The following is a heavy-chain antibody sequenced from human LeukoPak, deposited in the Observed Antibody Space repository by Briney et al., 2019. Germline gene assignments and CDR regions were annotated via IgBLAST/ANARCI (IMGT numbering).Heavy chain of an antibody. V-gene: IGHV3-74*01. CDR3: ARAGSYRFDY. CDR2: MNNDVSTI. J-gene: IGHJ4*02. Sequence: PGGSLRLSCVASGFTFSSSCLHWVRQAPGKGLVWVSRMNNDVSTINYADSVKGRFTISRDNAKNTLYLQMNSLRAEDTGVYYCARAGSYRFDYWGQGTLVTVSS. CDR1: GFTFSSSC. D-gene: IGHD1-26*01.